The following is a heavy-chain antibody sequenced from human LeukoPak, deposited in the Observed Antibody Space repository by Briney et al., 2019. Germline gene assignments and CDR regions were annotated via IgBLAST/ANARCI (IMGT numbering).Heavy chain of an antibody. V-gene: IGHV4-39*01. J-gene: IGHJ3*02. D-gene: IGHD2-15*01. CDR2: IYYSGST. Sequence: SETLSLTCTVSGGSISSSSYYWGWIRQPPGKGLEWIGSIYYSGSTYYNPSLKSRVTISVDTSKNQFSLKLSSVTAADTAVYYCARLGRAIDAFDIWGQGTTVTVSS. CDR3: ARLGRAIDAFDI. CDR1: GGSISSSSYY.